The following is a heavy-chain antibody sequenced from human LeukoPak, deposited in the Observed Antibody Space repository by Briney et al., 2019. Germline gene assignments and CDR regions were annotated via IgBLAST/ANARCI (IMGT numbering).Heavy chain of an antibody. CDR1: GGSISSYY. D-gene: IGHD4-23*01. V-gene: IGHV4-59*01. Sequence: PSETLSLTCIVSGGSISSYYWSWIRQPPGKGLEWIGYIYYSGSTNYNPSLKSRVTISVDTSENQFSLKLTSVTAADTAVYYCARGGKSVDYWGQGTLVTVAS. CDR3: ARGGKSVDY. J-gene: IGHJ4*02. CDR2: IYYSGST.